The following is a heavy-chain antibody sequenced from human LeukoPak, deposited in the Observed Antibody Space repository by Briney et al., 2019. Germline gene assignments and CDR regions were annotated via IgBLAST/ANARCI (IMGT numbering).Heavy chain of an antibody. Sequence: PGGSLRLSCAASGFTFSNYAMGWVRQAPGKGLEWVSGISGSGGDTYYADSVKGRFTISRDNSKSTLYLQMNSLRAEDTAVYYCAKFIGPEPQGMWGQGTLVTVSS. CDR2: ISGSGGDT. CDR1: GFTFSNYA. V-gene: IGHV3-23*01. J-gene: IGHJ4*02. D-gene: IGHD1-14*01. CDR3: AKFIGPEPQGM.